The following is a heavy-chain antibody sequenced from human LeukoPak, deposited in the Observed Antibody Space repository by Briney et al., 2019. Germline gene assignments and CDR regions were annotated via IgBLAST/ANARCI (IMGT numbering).Heavy chain of an antibody. CDR3: ARGSISCSSTSCSNWFDP. CDR2: INPSGGST. J-gene: IGHJ5*02. D-gene: IGHD2-2*01. Sequence: GASVKVSCKAPGYTFTSYYMHWVRQAPGQGLEWMGIINPSGGSTSYAQKFQGRVTMTRDMSTSTVYMELSSLRSEDTAVYYCARGSISCSSTSCSNWFDPWGQGTLVTVSS. CDR1: GYTFTSYY. V-gene: IGHV1-46*01.